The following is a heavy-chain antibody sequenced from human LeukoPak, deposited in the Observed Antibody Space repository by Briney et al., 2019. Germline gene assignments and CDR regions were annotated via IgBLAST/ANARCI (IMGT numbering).Heavy chain of an antibody. CDR1: GTTLTRLS. V-gene: IGHV1-24*01. CDR2: RDPEYGET. Sequence: AVKVSCKVIGTTLTRLSIHWVRQAPGKGLDWMGGRDPEYGETIYAQDFQGRITMTQDTSTDTAFLELNRLTSEDTALYYCASATIIWGSYRSWLDPWGQGSLVTVSS. CDR3: ASATIIWGSYRSWLDP. J-gene: IGHJ5*02. D-gene: IGHD3-16*02.